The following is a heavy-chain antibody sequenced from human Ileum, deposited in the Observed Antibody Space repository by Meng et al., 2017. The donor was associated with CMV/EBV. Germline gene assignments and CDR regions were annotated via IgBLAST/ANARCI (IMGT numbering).Heavy chain of an antibody. Sequence: GAGAVKPWGRRSVSWGASGFPFRSHGMHWMRQSPGKGLECVTCMALDEIRIHFTDPVKGRFTISRDNSKNTLYLQMNSLRPEDTALYYCAKDVSGSGLWGQGTLVTVSS. V-gene: IGHV3-30*02. CDR1: GFPFRSHG. CDR3: AKDVSGSGL. D-gene: IGHD3-10*01. J-gene: IGHJ4*02. CDR2: MALDEIRI.